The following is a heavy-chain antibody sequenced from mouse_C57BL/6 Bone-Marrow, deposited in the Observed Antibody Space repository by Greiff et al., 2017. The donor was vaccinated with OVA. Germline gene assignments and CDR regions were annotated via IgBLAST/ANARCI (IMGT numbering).Heavy chain of an antibody. CDR1: GFNIKNTY. J-gene: IGHJ3*01. D-gene: IGHD1-1*01. CDR2: IDPANGNT. V-gene: IGHV14-3*01. CDR3: ATYYYGSSYEFAY. Sequence: VQLKQSVAELVRPGASVKLSCTASGFNIKNTYMHWVKQRPEQGLEWIGRIDPANGNTKYAPKFQGKATITADTSSNTAYLQLSSLTSEDTAIYYCATYYYGSSYEFAYWGQGTLVTVSA.